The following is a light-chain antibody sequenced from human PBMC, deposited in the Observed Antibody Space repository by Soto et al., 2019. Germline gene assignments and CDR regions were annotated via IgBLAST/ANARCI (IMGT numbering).Light chain of an antibody. CDR3: QQYKSYPYT. Sequence: DIQMTQSPSTLSASVGDRVTITCRASQSFSTWLAWYQQKPGTAPKLLIYDASSLESGVPSRFSGSGSGTEFTLTISSLQPDDFATYYCQQYKSYPYTFGQGTKLEIK. CDR1: QSFSTW. CDR2: DAS. J-gene: IGKJ2*01. V-gene: IGKV1-5*01.